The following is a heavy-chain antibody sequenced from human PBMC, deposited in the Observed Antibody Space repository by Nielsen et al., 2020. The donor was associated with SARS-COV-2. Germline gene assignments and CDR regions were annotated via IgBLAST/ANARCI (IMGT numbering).Heavy chain of an antibody. D-gene: IGHD3-22*01. Sequence: GESLKISCTASGFTFSSYAMTWVRQAPGKGLEWVSAISGSGDSTYSADSVKGRFTISRDNSKDTVYLQMSSLRADDTAIYYCARRSEYYYDSSGYGHWFDPWGQGTLVTVSS. CDR3: ARRSEYYYDSSGYGHWFDP. J-gene: IGHJ5*02. V-gene: IGHV3-23*01. CDR2: ISGSGDST. CDR1: GFTFSSYA.